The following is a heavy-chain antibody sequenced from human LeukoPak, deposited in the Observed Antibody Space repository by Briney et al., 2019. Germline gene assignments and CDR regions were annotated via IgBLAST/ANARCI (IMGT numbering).Heavy chain of an antibody. CDR3: ARDGHSHGFDY. D-gene: IGHD5-18*01. CDR1: GFAFSNYW. J-gene: IGHJ4*02. CDR2: INSYGSSGTNDDGGNT. Sequence: GGPLRLSCAASGFAFSNYWMHWVRQTPGKTLVWVSRINSYGSSGTNDDGGNTTYADSVRGRFTISRDNAKNTLYLQMSSLRVEDTAVYYCARDGHSHGFDYWGQGTLVTVSS. V-gene: IGHV3-74*03.